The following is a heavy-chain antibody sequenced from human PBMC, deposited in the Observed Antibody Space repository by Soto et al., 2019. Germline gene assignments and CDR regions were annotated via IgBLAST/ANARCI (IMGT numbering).Heavy chain of an antibody. J-gene: IGHJ5*02. V-gene: IGHV3-30-3*01. Sequence: QVQLVESGGGVVQPGRSLRLSCAASGFTFSSYAMHWVRQAPGKGLEWVAVISYDGSNKYYADSVKGRFTISRDNSKNTLYLQMNSLRAEDTAVYYCARDPIYDFWSGYPGWFDPWGQGTLVTVSS. CDR1: GFTFSSYA. CDR2: ISYDGSNK. D-gene: IGHD3-3*01. CDR3: ARDPIYDFWSGYPGWFDP.